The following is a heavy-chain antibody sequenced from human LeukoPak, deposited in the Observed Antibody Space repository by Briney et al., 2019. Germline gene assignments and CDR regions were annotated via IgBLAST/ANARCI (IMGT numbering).Heavy chain of an antibody. V-gene: IGHV1-18*01. CDR2: ISAYNGNT. Sequence: GASVKVSCKASGYTFTSYGISWVRQAPGQGLEWMGWISAYNGNTNYAQKLQGRVTMTTDTSTSTAYMELRSLRSDDTAVYYCARDVWVIGGYKPKSYYYYYMDVWGKGTTVTVS. CDR3: ARDVWVIGGYKPKSYYYYYMDV. D-gene: IGHD5-24*01. J-gene: IGHJ6*03. CDR1: GYTFTSYG.